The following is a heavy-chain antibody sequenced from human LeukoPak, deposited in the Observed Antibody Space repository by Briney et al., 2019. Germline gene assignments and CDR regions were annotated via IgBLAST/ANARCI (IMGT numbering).Heavy chain of an antibody. CDR3: AGEDNSSGYRPFDI. CDR2: IIPIFGTA. J-gene: IGHJ3*02. D-gene: IGHD3-22*01. CDR1: GGTFSSYA. V-gene: IGHV1-69*13. Sequence: SVKVSCKASGGTFSSYAISWVRQAPGQGLEWMGGIIPIFGTANYAQKFQGRVTITADESTSTAYMELSSLRSDDTAVYYCAGEDNSSGYRPFDIWGQGTMVTVPS.